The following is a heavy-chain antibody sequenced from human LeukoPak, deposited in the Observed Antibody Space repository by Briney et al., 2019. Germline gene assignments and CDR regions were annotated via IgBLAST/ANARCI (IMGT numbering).Heavy chain of an antibody. Sequence: ASVKVSCKASGYTFTGYYMHWVRQAPGQGLEWMGWINPNSGGTNYAQKFQGRVTMTRDTSISTAYMDLSRLSSDDTAVYYCARVLRYCSGGNCYSGGLGYMDVWGKGTTVTISS. CDR1: GYTFTGYY. J-gene: IGHJ6*03. V-gene: IGHV1-2*02. CDR2: INPNSGGT. CDR3: ARVLRYCSGGNCYSGGLGYMDV. D-gene: IGHD2-15*01.